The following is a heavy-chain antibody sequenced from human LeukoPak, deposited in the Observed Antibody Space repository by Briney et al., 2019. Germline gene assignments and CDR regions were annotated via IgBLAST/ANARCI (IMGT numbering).Heavy chain of an antibody. J-gene: IGHJ4*02. Sequence: GGSLRLSCAASGFTFSSYAMNWVRQAPGKGLEWVSSISGRSADIYYADSVEGRFTISRDNAKNSVFLQMNNLRVEDTAIYYCARRGYHDSSGYDYWGQGTPVTVSS. CDR2: ISGRSADI. D-gene: IGHD3-22*01. CDR3: ARRGYHDSSGYDY. CDR1: GFTFSSYA. V-gene: IGHV3-21*06.